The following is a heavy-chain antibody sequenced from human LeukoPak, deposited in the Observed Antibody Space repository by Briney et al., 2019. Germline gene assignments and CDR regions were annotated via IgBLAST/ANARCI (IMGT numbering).Heavy chain of an antibody. CDR3: VLGAYWNDDKNAFHI. V-gene: IGHV3-13*01. Sequence: TGGSLRLSCAASGLTFSSYDMRWVRQPPGAGLEWVSKIGATGDTYYAGSVKGRFTITRENAKKSLYLQMSSLRVEDTAVYFCVLGAYWNDDKNAFHIWGPGTMVTVSS. CDR1: GLTFSSYD. D-gene: IGHD1-1*01. J-gene: IGHJ3*02. CDR2: IGATGDT.